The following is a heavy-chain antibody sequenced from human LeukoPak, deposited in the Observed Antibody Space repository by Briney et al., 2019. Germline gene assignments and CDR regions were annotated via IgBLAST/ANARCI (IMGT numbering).Heavy chain of an antibody. J-gene: IGHJ4*02. CDR1: GYTFTGYY. D-gene: IGHD5-12*01. Sequence: GASVKVSCKASGYTFTGYYMHWVRQAPGQGLEWMGWISAYNGNTNYAQKLQGRVTMTTDTSTSTAYMELRSLRSDDTAVYYCARLRPGWLRLPPDYWGQGTLVTVSS. CDR3: ARLRPGWLRLPPDY. V-gene: IGHV1-18*04. CDR2: ISAYNGNT.